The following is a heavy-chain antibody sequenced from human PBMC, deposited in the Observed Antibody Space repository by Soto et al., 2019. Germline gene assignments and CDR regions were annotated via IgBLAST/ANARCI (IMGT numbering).Heavy chain of an antibody. J-gene: IGHJ5*02. CDR1: GDSIISIYH. CDR3: ARRREGFHSSSSKRNWFDP. Sequence: SETLSLTCTVSGDSIISIYHWAWIRQPPGRSLEWIASIFHTGTTYYTPSLKSRVTISVDTSKNQFSLKLSSVTAADTAVYYCARRREGFHSSSSKRNWFDPWGQGTLVSVSS. D-gene: IGHD6-6*01. CDR2: IFHTGTT. V-gene: IGHV4-38-2*02.